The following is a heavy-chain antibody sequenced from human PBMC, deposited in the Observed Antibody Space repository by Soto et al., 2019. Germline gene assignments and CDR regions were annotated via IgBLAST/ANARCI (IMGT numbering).Heavy chain of an antibody. J-gene: IGHJ4*02. CDR2: INHSGST. CDR1: GGSFSGYY. V-gene: IGHV4-34*01. CDR3: ARGLQDILTGLYYFDY. Sequence: SETLSLTCAVYGGSFSGYYWSWIRQPPGKGLEWIGEINHSGSTNYNPSLKSRVTISVDTSKNQFSLKLSSVTAADTAVYYCARGLQDILTGLYYFDYWGQGTLVTVSS. D-gene: IGHD3-9*01.